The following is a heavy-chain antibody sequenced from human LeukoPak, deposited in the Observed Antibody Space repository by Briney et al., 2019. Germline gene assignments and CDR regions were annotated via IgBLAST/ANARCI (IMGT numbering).Heavy chain of an antibody. CDR2: LYSGGNT. J-gene: IGHJ4*02. V-gene: IGHV3-53*01. CDR1: GFTVSSNY. CDR3: AKEHSSDYRNYGSIDY. Sequence: GGSLRLSCAVSGFTVSSNYMTWVRQAPGKGLEWVSILYSGGNTYYADSVKGRFTISRDNSKNTLWLQMNSLRAEDTAIYYYAKEHSSDYRNYGSIDYWGQGTVVTVSS. D-gene: IGHD4-11*01.